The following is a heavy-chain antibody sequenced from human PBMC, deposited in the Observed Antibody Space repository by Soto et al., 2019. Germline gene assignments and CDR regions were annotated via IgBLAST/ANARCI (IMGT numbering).Heavy chain of an antibody. CDR3: ASHDYYDSSGHYYGMDV. J-gene: IGHJ6*02. CDR2: IYPGDSDT. Sequence: GESLKISCKGSGYSFTSYWIGWVRQMPGKGLEWMGIIYPGDSDTRYSPSFQGQVTISADKSXXXXXXXXXXXXXXXXXMYYCASHDYYDSSGHYYGMDVWGQGTTVTVSS. V-gene: IGHV5-51*01. D-gene: IGHD3-22*01. CDR1: GYSFTSYW.